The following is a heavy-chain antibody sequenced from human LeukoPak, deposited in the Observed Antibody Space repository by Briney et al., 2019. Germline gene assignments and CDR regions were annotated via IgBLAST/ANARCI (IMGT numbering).Heavy chain of an antibody. Sequence: GGSLRLSCAASGFAFSNYAMHWVRQAPGKGLEWVAVISYDGGTKYYADPVKGRFTISRDNSKNTLYLQMNSLRAEDTAVYYCAKDKMAYSTSSWDYWGQGTLVTVSS. D-gene: IGHD6-6*01. CDR1: GFAFSNYA. CDR2: ISYDGGTK. CDR3: AKDKMAYSTSSWDY. J-gene: IGHJ4*02. V-gene: IGHV3-30*18.